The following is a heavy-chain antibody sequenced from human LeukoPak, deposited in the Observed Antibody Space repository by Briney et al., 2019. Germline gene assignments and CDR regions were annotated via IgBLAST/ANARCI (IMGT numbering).Heavy chain of an antibody. CDR1: GFTFDDYA. D-gene: IGHD3-10*01. CDR2: ISWNSGSI. CDR3: AKDAGSFFDH. Sequence: GRSLRLSCAASGFTFDDYAMHWVRQAPGKGLEWVSGISWNSGSIGYADSVKGRFTISRDSDKSSVFLQMNSLRVEDTAIYYCAKDAGSFFDHWGQGTLVTVSS. V-gene: IGHV3-9*01. J-gene: IGHJ4*02.